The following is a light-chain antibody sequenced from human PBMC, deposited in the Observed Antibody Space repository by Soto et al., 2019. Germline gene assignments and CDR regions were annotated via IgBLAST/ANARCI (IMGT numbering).Light chain of an antibody. CDR3: QHYNSYSIT. V-gene: IGKV1-5*01. CDR1: QSISSW. J-gene: IGKJ1*01. Sequence: DIQMTQSPSTLSGSVGDRVTITCRASQSISSWLAWYQQKPGKAPNLLIFDASSLESGVPSRFSGSGSGTEFTLTISSLQPDDFATYYCQHYNSYSITFGQGTKVDI. CDR2: DAS.